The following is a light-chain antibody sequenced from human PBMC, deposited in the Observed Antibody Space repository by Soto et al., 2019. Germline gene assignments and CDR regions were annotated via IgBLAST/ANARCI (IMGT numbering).Light chain of an antibody. J-gene: IGKJ4*01. CDR3: QQRSNS. CDR1: QSVSRS. Sequence: EIVLTQSPATLSLSPGDRATLSCRASQSVSRSLTWYQQKPGQAPRLLIYDASTRATGIPPRFSGSGSGTDFTLTISSLEPEAFAVYYCQQRSNSFGGGTKVEIK. V-gene: IGKV3-11*01. CDR2: DAS.